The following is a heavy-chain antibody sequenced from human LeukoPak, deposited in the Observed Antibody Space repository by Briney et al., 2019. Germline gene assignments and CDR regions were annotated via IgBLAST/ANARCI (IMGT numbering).Heavy chain of an antibody. J-gene: IGHJ3*02. Sequence: GGSLRLSCAASGFTFSTYSMRWVRQAPGKGLEWVASINQDGSQKNYMDSVKGRFTISRDNAKKSLYLQMNSLRAEDTAVYYCEGYTSNWYRVIDAFDIWGQGTMVTVSS. V-gene: IGHV3-7*01. CDR1: GFTFSTYS. D-gene: IGHD6-13*01. CDR2: INQDGSQK. CDR3: EGYTSNWYRVIDAFDI.